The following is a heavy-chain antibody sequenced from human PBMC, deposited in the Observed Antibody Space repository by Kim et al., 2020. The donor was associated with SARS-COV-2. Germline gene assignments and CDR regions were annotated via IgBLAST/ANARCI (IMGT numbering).Heavy chain of an antibody. D-gene: IGHD3-16*01. V-gene: IGHV3-23*01. Sequence: YTANSVEGRFTNAQNNSKNTLWLQMSSLRGEDTAVYYCAKSLGPARAFDIWGQGTMVTVSS. J-gene: IGHJ3*02. CDR3: AKSLGPARAFDI.